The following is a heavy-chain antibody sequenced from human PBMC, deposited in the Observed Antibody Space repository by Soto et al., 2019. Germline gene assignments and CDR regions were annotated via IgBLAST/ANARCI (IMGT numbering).Heavy chain of an antibody. CDR2: IDWDADK. CDR3: ARTSYGSSSTFDY. V-gene: IGHV2-70*01. D-gene: IGHD6-6*01. CDR1: GFSLSTTGMC. Sequence: SGPTVVNPTQTLTLTCTFSGFSLSTTGMCVSWIRQPPGEALEWLAPIDWDADKYYSTSLKTRLTISKDTSKNRVVLTMTNMDPVDTATYYCARTSYGSSSTFDYWGQGTLVTVS. J-gene: IGHJ4*02.